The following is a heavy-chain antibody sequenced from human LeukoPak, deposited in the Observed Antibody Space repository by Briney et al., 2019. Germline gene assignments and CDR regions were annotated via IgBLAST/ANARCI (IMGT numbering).Heavy chain of an antibody. CDR3: ARVGCGYSGNYHAYDI. CDR2: IDTAGNT. Sequence: GGSLRLSCAATGFTFSTHDMNWVRQATGKGLEWLSGIDTAGNTYYAGNVKGRFTISRENAKNSLYLKMNSLRAGDTALYYCARVGCGYSGNYHAYDIWGQGTMVIVSS. D-gene: IGHD5-12*01. V-gene: IGHV3-13*04. CDR1: GFTFSTHD. J-gene: IGHJ3*02.